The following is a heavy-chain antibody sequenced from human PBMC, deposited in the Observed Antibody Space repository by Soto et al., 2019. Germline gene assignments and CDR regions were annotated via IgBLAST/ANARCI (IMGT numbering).Heavy chain of an antibody. V-gene: IGHV4-31*03. CDR1: GGSISSSSYY. J-gene: IGHJ6*03. CDR3: AASIFGVVPYYYYMDV. D-gene: IGHD3-3*01. Sequence: PSETLSLTCTVSGGSISSSSYYWSWIRQHPGKGLEWIGYIYYSGSTYYNPSLKSRVTISVDTSKNQFSLKLSSVTAADTAVYYCAASIFGVVPYYYYMDVWGKGTTDTVSS. CDR2: IYYSGST.